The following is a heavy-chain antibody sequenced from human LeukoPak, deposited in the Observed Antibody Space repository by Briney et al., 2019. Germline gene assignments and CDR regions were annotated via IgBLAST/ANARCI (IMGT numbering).Heavy chain of an antibody. V-gene: IGHV4-59*01. CDR3: ASRRDGHFDY. Sequence: SETLSLTCTVSGGSISSYYWSWIRQPPGKGLEWIGYIYYSGSTNYNPSLKSRVTISVDTSKNQFSLKLSSVTAADTAVYYCASRRDGHFDYWGQGTLVTVSS. CDR1: GGSISSYY. CDR2: IYYSGST. D-gene: IGHD5-24*01. J-gene: IGHJ4*02.